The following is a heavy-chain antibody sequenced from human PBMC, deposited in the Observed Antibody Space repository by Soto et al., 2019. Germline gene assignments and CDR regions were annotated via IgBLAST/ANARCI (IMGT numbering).Heavy chain of an antibody. Sequence: QVQLQESGPGLVKPSETLSLTCTVSGGSVSSGSYYWSWIRQPPGKGLEWIGYIYYSGSTNYNPSLKSRVTTPVDTSKNQFSLKLSSVTAAGTAVYYCARAVLVPAAIGWFDPWGQGTLVTVSS. CDR3: ARAVLVPAAIGWFDP. CDR1: GGSVSSGSYY. D-gene: IGHD2-2*01. CDR2: IYYSGST. V-gene: IGHV4-61*01. J-gene: IGHJ5*02.